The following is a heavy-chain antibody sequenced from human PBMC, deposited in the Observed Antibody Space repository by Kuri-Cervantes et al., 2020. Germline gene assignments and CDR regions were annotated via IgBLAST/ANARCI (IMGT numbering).Heavy chain of an antibody. CDR1: GFTFSSYA. V-gene: IGHV3-30-3*01. CDR2: ISYDGSNK. J-gene: IGHJ6*02. Sequence: GESLKISCAASGFTFSSYAMHWVRQAPGKGLEWVAVISYDGSNKYYADSVKGRFTISRDNSKNTLYLQMNSLRAEDTAVYYCARDPEGDGMDVWGQGTTVTVSS. CDR3: ARDPEGDGMDV. D-gene: IGHD3-16*01.